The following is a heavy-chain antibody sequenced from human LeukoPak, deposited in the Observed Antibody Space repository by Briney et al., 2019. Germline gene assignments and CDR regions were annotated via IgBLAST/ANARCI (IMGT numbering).Heavy chain of an antibody. CDR3: ARERVVVAATLVDADFDY. CDR1: GYTFTSYY. CDR2: INPSGGST. Sequence: ASVKVSCKASGYTFTSYYMHWVRQAPGQGLEWMGIINPSGGSTSYAQKFQGRVTMTRDTSTSTVYMEPSSLRSEDTAVYYCARERVVVAATLVDADFDYWGQGTLVTVSS. J-gene: IGHJ4*02. D-gene: IGHD2-15*01. V-gene: IGHV1-46*01.